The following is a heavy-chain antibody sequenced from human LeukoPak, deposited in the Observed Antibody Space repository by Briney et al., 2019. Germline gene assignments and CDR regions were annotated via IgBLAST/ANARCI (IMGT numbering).Heavy chain of an antibody. J-gene: IGHJ4*02. CDR2: ISASGGST. Sequence: GGSLRLSCAASGFTFSSYWMSWVRQAPGKGLEWVSTISASGGSTYYADSVKGRFSISRDNSKNTVYLQVDSLRPEDTVVYYCAKRRYGDNGDFDTWGQGTLVIVST. V-gene: IGHV3-23*01. CDR1: GFTFSSYW. D-gene: IGHD4-17*01. CDR3: AKRRYGDNGDFDT.